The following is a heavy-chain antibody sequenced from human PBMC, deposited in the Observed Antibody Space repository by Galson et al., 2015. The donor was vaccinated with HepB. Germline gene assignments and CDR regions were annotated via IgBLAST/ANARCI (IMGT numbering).Heavy chain of an antibody. Sequence: SETLSLTCAVSGGSINSDYWWNWVRQPPGKGLEWIGEIFHSGDTNYSPSLRSRVTMSVDRSKNQFSLNLNSVAAADTALYYCARGELARGFDSWGQGTLVTVSS. D-gene: IGHD1-26*01. V-gene: IGHV4-4*02. CDR3: ARGELARGFDS. J-gene: IGHJ4*02. CDR2: IFHSGDT. CDR1: GGSINSDYW.